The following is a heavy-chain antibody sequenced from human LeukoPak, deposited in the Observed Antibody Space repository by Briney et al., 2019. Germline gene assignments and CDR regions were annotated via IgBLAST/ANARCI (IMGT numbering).Heavy chain of an antibody. D-gene: IGHD1-26*01. CDR2: INSDGSST. CDR1: GFTFRSYW. CDR3: ARDRGGSYDPYFDY. Sequence: PGGSLRLSCAASGFTFRSYWMHWVRQAPGKGLVWVSRINSDGSSTSYADSEKGRFTISRDNAKNTLYLQMNSLRAEDTAVYYCARDRGGSYDPYFDYWGQGTLVTVSS. J-gene: IGHJ4*02. V-gene: IGHV3-74*01.